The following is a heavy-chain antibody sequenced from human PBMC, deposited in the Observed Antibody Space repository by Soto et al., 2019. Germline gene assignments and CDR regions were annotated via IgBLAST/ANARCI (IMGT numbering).Heavy chain of an antibody. CDR2: IRGSGGST. CDR3: AKDPVTQTDAFDI. V-gene: IGHV3-23*01. CDR1: GFTFSSYG. J-gene: IGHJ3*02. D-gene: IGHD4-17*01. Sequence: PGGSLRLSCAASGFTFSSYGMHWVRQAPGKGLEWVSVIRGSGGSTYYADSVKGRFTISRDNSKNTLYLQMNSLRAEDTAVYYCAKDPVTQTDAFDIWGQGTMVTVSS.